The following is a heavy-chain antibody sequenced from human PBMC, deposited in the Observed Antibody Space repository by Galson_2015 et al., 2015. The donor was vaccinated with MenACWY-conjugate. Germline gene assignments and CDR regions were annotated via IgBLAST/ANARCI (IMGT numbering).Heavy chain of an antibody. CDR1: GYTFSSYH. D-gene: IGHD2-2*01. CDR2: INPSGGGT. CDR3: ARVGYCSSPTCYLAFFDY. J-gene: IGHJ4*02. V-gene: IGHV1-46*01. Sequence: SVKVSCKASGYTFSSYHMHWVRQAPGRGLEWMGIINPSGGGTSSAQKFQGRVTMTRDTSTSTVYMGLSSLRSEDTAVYYCARVGYCSSPTCYLAFFDYWGQGTLVTVSS.